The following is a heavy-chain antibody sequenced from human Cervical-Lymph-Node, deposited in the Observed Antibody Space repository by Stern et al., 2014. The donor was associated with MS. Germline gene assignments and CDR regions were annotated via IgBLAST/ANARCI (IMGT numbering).Heavy chain of an antibody. CDR1: RDTFSHYA. V-gene: IGHV1-69*06. CDR2: IIPGLGTT. D-gene: IGHD3-10*01. Sequence: EQLVESGDEVKKPGSSVKVSCKASRDTFSHYALSWVRQAPEHGLEWMGGIIPGLGTTSYAQKFQGRITISADTSTNTLYMELNSLRSEDTAVYFCARDQGDYGSGSEDSWFDPWGQGTLVTVSS. J-gene: IGHJ5*02. CDR3: ARDQGDYGSGSEDSWFDP.